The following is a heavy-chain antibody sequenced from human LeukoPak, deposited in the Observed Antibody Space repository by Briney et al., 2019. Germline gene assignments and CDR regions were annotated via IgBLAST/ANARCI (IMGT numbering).Heavy chain of an antibody. CDR1: GDSISSGSYY. CDR2: LYTSGNT. CDR3: ARESSSTWGWFDP. J-gene: IGHJ5*02. D-gene: IGHD2-2*01. V-gene: IGHV4-61*02. Sequence: SETLSLTCTVSGDSISSGSYYWSWIRQPAGKRLEWIGRLYTSGNTNYNPSLKSRVTISVDSSKNHFSLNLSSVTAADTAVYYCARESSSTWGWFDPWGQGTQVTVSS.